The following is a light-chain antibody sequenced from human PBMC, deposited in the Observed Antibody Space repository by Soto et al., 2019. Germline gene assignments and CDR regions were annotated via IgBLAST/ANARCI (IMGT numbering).Light chain of an antibody. Sequence: DIQMTQSPSSLSASVGDRVTITCRASQSISSYLNWYQQKPGKAPKLLIYAASVLQSGVPSRFSGSGSGTHFTLTISSLQPEDFAAYYCQQSYSTPPAFGQGTKVEIK. CDR3: QQSYSTPPA. CDR2: AAS. J-gene: IGKJ1*01. V-gene: IGKV1-39*01. CDR1: QSISSY.